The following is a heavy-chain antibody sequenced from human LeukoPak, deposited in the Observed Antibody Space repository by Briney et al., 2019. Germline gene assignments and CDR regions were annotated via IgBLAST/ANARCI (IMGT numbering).Heavy chain of an antibody. CDR2: IYYSGST. CDR1: GSAISSSSYY. Sequence: PSETLSLTCTVSGSAISSSSYYWGWIRQPPGKGLEWIGSIYYSGSTYYNPSLKSRVTISVDTSKNQFSLKLSSVTAADTAVYYCARRPTSSGYDPPFDYWGQGTLVTVSS. CDR3: ARRPTSSGYDPPFDY. D-gene: IGHD5-12*01. J-gene: IGHJ4*02. V-gene: IGHV4-39*01.